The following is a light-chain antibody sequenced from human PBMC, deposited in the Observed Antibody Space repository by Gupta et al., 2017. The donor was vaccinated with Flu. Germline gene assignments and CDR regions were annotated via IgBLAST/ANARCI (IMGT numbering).Light chain of an antibody. CDR2: GNI. CDR3: QSYDISLRSYV. V-gene: IGLV1-40*01. J-gene: IGLJ1*01. CDR1: SSNIGAGYD. Sequence: QSVLTQPPSVSGAPGQRVTISCTGSSSNIGAGYDVHWYQQLLGTAPKLLIYGNINRPSGVPDRFSASKSGTSASLAITGLQAEDEADYYCQSYDISLRSYVFGTGTKVTVL.